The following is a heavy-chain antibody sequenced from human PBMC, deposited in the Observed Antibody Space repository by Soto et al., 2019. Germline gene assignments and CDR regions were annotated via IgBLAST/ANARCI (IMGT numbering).Heavy chain of an antibody. CDR2: INSDGSTT. Sequence: GGSLRLSCAASGFTFSTYWMHWVRQAPGKGLVWVSRINSDGSTTNYADSVKGRFTISRDNAKNTLYLQMNSLRAEDTALYYCARDRAFDWLLFPYNWFDPWGQGTLVTVSS. CDR3: ARDRAFDWLLFPYNWFDP. D-gene: IGHD3-9*01. CDR1: GFTFSTYW. J-gene: IGHJ5*02. V-gene: IGHV3-74*01.